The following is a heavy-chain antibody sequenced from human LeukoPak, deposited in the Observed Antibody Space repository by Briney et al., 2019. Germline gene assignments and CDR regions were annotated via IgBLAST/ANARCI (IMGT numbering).Heavy chain of an antibody. CDR3: TRDEDDSSGYYPGDY. Sequence: GGSLRLSCAASGFTFSSYGMPWVRQAPGKGLEWVGFIRSKAYGGTTEYAASVKGRFTISRDDSKSIAYLQMNSLKTEDTAVYYCTRDEDDSSGYYPGDYWGQGTLVTVSS. V-gene: IGHV3-49*04. CDR2: IRSKAYGGTT. CDR1: GFTFSSYG. D-gene: IGHD3-22*01. J-gene: IGHJ4*02.